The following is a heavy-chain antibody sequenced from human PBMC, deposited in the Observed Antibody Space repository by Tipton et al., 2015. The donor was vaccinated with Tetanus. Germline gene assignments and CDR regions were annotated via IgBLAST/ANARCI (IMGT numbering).Heavy chain of an antibody. CDR2: MGPSTGHA. CDR3: ARGNRGSSWYF. Sequence: QSGAEVKKPGASVRISCKAFAYAFTSYDLNWVRQAGGQGLEWLGYMGPSTGHAAYAQKFQGRVTMTRNITTTTAYMELRNLRADDTAVYYCARGNRGSSWYFWGQGTLVPVSS. D-gene: IGHD6-13*01. J-gene: IGHJ4*02. CDR1: AYAFTSYD. V-gene: IGHV1-8*01.